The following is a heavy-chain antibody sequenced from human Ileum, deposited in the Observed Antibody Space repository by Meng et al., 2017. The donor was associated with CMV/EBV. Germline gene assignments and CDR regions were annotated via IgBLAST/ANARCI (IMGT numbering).Heavy chain of an antibody. CDR1: GVTFSSYA. J-gene: IGHJ6*02. CDR2: IIPILGIA. V-gene: IGHV1-69*04. CDR3: ARVTSYYYGMDV. Sequence: SVKVSCKASGVTFSSYAISWVRQAPGQGLDWMGRIIPILGIANYAQKFQGRVTITADKSTSTAFMELSSLRSEDTAVYYCARVTSYYYGMDVRGQGTTVTVSS.